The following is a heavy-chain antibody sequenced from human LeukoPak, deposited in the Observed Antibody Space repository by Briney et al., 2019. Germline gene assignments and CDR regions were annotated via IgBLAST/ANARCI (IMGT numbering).Heavy chain of an antibody. Sequence: GRSLRLSCAASGFSFDDFAMHWVRQAPGKGLEWVSGITWNGGTIDYADSVKGRFTISRDNAKNSLYLQMNSLRAEDTALYYCATRYASGPIADYWGQGTLVTVSS. CDR3: ATRYASGPIADY. D-gene: IGHD3-10*01. J-gene: IGHJ4*02. CDR2: ITWNGGTI. V-gene: IGHV3-9*01. CDR1: GFSFDDFA.